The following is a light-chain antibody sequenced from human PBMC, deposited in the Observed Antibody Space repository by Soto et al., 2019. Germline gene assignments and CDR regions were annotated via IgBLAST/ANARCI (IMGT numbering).Light chain of an antibody. CDR3: QQYNSYPYT. CDR1: QSISSW. V-gene: IGKV1-5*03. J-gene: IGKJ2*01. Sequence: IQMTHSPSTLSASVGDRVTITCRASQSISSWLAWYQQKPGKAPKLLIYKASSLESGVPSRFSGSGSGTEFTLTISSLQPDDFATYYCQQYNSYPYTFGQGTKVDIK. CDR2: KAS.